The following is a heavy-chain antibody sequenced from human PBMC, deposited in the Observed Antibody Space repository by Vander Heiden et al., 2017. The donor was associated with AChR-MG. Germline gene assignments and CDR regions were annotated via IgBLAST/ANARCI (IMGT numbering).Heavy chain of an antibody. J-gene: IGHJ4*02. CDR3: ATTSSSWYGPSYFDY. D-gene: IGHD6-13*01. Sequence: QVQLVQSGAEVKKPGASVKVSCKVSGYTPTELSMHWGRQAPGKGREWMGGFDPEDGETIYAQKFQGRVTMTEDTSTDTAYMELSSLRSEDTAVYYCATTSSSWYGPSYFDYWGQGTLVTVSS. V-gene: IGHV1-24*01. CDR2: FDPEDGET. CDR1: GYTPTELS.